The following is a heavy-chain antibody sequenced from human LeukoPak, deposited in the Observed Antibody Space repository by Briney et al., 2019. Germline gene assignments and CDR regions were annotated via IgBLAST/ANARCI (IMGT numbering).Heavy chain of an antibody. CDR2: IYYSGST. CDR1: GVSFSSTSYY. V-gene: IGHV4-39*01. CDR3: ARQTYDSGSGSYRPYYYMDV. Sequence: SETLSLTCTVSGVSFSSTSYYWGRIRQPPGKGLEWIVSIYYSGSTYYNPSLKSRVTISIDTSKSQFSLKLTSVTAADTAVYYCARQTYDSGSGSYRPYYYMDVWGKGTTVTVSS. D-gene: IGHD3-10*01. J-gene: IGHJ6*03.